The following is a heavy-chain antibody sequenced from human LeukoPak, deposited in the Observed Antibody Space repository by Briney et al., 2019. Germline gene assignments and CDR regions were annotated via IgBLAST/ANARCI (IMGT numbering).Heavy chain of an antibody. CDR2: IYTSGST. CDR1: GGSISSYY. Sequence: SETVSLTCTVSGGSISSYYWSWIRQPPGKGLEWIGRIYTSGSTNYNPSLKSRVTMSVDTSKNQFSLKLSSVTAADTAVYYCARENGFMLVGATGHDAFDIWGQGTMVTVSS. CDR3: ARENGFMLVGATGHDAFDI. J-gene: IGHJ3*02. V-gene: IGHV4-4*07. D-gene: IGHD1-26*01.